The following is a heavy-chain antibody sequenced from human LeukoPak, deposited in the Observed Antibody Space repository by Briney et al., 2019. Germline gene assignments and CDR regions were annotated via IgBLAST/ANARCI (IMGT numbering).Heavy chain of an antibody. D-gene: IGHD6-19*01. CDR2: IIPIFGTA. CDR3: AREVAGWYYFDY. Sequence: VKVSCKASGGTFSSYAISWVRQAPGQGLEWMGGIIPIFGTANYAQKFQGRVTITADESTSTAYMELSSLRSEDTAVYFCAREVAGWYYFDYWGQGTLVTVSS. V-gene: IGHV1-69*19. CDR1: GGTFSSYA. J-gene: IGHJ4*02.